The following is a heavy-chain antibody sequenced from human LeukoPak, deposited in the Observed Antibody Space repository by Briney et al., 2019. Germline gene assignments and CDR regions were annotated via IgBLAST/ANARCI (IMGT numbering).Heavy chain of an antibody. CDR1: GFTFGDYA. J-gene: IGHJ4*02. CDR3: TRVIVATKDY. Sequence: GGSLRPSCTGSGFTFGDYAMNWVRQAPGKGLEWVGFIRSKAYGGTPEYAASVKGRFTISRDDSKSIAYQQMNSLKTEDTAVYYCTRVIVATKDYWGQGTLVTVSS. D-gene: IGHD5-12*01. CDR2: IRSKAYGGTP. V-gene: IGHV3-49*04.